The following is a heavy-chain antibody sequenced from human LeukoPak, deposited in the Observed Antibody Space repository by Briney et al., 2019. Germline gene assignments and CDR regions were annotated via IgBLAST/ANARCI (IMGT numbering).Heavy chain of an antibody. Sequence: PGGSLRLSCAASGFGFSNFWMHWVRQAPGKGLEWVSRIKTDGSITAYADSVKGRFTLSRDNAKTTLYLHMNSLKGEATATYSCTREADPAFSASSSPDFWGQGTPVTVS. V-gene: IGHV3-74*01. D-gene: IGHD6-6*01. CDR3: TREADPAFSASSSPDF. CDR2: IKTDGSIT. CDR1: GFGFSNFW. J-gene: IGHJ4*02.